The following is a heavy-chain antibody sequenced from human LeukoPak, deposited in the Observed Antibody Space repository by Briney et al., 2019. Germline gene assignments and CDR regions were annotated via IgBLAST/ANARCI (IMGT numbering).Heavy chain of an antibody. CDR3: ARDGNAMVRGYAFEI. V-gene: IGHV4-30-4*01. CDR2: IYSSRST. CDR1: GDSISSGDYD. Sequence: SQTLSLTCSVSGDSISSGDYDWIWIRPPPGKGLEWIMYIYSSRSTYYNPSLKSRVTISVDTSKNQFSLKLSSVTAADTAVYYCARDGNAMVRGYAFEIWGQGTMVTVSS. D-gene: IGHD3-10*01. J-gene: IGHJ3*02.